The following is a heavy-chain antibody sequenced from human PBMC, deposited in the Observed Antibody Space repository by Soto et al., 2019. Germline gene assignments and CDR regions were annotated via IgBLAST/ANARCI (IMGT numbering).Heavy chain of an antibody. CDR1: GYTFTSYT. V-gene: IGHV1-18*01. Sequence: QVQLLQSGGQVKKPGASVKVSCKASGYTFTSYTVSWVRQAPGQGLEWVGWIGPSSGNTDSARNLQGRVTMTTDTSTSTAYLELTSLRSDDTAVYYCARGTGNFFDYWGQGTLVTVSS. CDR3: ARGTGNFFDY. D-gene: IGHD2-2*01. CDR2: IGPSSGNT. J-gene: IGHJ4*02.